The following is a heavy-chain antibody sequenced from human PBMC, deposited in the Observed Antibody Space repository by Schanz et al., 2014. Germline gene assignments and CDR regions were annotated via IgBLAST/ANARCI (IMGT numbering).Heavy chain of an antibody. J-gene: IGHJ6*02. CDR2: IWYDGSNK. CDR1: GFTFSSYG. CDR3: TRLRRADPNGFDV. D-gene: IGHD6-19*01. V-gene: IGHV3-33*01. Sequence: QVQLVESGGGVVRPGRSLRLSCAASGFTFSSYGMHWVRQAPGKGLEWVAIIWYDGSNKYYADSVKGRFTISRDNSKNTLFLQMSSLRAEDTAVYYCTRLRRADPNGFDVWGQGTTVTVS.